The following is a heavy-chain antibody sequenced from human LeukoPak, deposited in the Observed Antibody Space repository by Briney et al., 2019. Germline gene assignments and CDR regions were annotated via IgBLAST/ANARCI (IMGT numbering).Heavy chain of an antibody. CDR1: GYTLTGYY. Sequence: ASVKVSCQASGYTLTGYYIHWVRQAPGPRLEWMGIINPSGGSTSYPQKFQRRVTMHRYTSPGTVYMELSSLRSEDTAVYYCARCCHKTYYYDSSGYVCGKDFDYWGQGTLVTVSS. CDR2: INPSGGST. CDR3: ARCCHKTYYYDSSGYVCGKDFDY. J-gene: IGHJ4*02. V-gene: IGHV1-46*01. D-gene: IGHD3-22*01.